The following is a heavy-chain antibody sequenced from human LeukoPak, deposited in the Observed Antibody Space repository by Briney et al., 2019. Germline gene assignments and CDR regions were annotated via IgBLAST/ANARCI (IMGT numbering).Heavy chain of an antibody. J-gene: IGHJ6*02. Sequence: GGSLRLSCAASGFTFNSYAMIWARQAPGKGLESISSISTTGDRTYYADSVKGRFAISRDNSKNTLYLQMNSLRAEDTAVYYCAKILERELQYYYYGMDVWGQGTSVTVSS. D-gene: IGHD5-24*01. CDR1: GFTFNSYA. CDR3: AKILERELQYYYYGMDV. V-gene: IGHV3-23*01. CDR2: ISTTGDRT.